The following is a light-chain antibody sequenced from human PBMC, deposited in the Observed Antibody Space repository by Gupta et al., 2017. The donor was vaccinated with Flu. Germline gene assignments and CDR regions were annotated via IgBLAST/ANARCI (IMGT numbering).Light chain of an antibody. CDR3: QQRFDCLSTT. J-gene: IGKJ5*01. Sequence: ERAALSCRARQRGSNSLAGYQQKLGQAPRLLIYDASNRVTGIPARFSGSGAGTDFTLPISSLEPEDFAVYYCQQRFDCLSTTFGQGTRLEF. CDR2: DAS. CDR1: QRGSNS. V-gene: IGKV3-11*01.